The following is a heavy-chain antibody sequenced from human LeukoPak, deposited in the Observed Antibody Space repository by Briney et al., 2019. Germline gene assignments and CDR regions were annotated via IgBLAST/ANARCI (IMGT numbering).Heavy chain of an antibody. CDR3: ARHCSGRNCFYYMDV. CDR2: IYYTGSL. V-gene: IGHV4-39*01. J-gene: IGHJ6*03. D-gene: IGHD2-15*01. CDR1: GGSISSSSYY. Sequence: SETLSLTCTVSGGSISSSSYYWGWIRRPPGKGLEWIGTIYYTGSLYYNPSLESRLTLSVDTSRNQFSLKLNSVTAADTAVYYCARHCSGRNCFYYMDVWGKGTTVTVSS.